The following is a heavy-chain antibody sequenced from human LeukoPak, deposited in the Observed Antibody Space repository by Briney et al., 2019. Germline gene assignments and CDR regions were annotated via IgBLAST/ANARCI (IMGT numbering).Heavy chain of an antibody. J-gene: IGHJ4*02. V-gene: IGHV3-23*01. CDR1: GFTFSSHG. CDR3: AKEIRPNDC. CDR2: ISIGGDTT. Sequence: KSGGSLRLSCAVSGFTFSSHGMCWVRQAPGRGLEWVSSISIGGDTTYSDSVKGRFTISRDNSKNTLYLQLDSLRAEDTAIYYCAKEIRPNDCWGQGTLVTVSS. D-gene: IGHD4-17*01.